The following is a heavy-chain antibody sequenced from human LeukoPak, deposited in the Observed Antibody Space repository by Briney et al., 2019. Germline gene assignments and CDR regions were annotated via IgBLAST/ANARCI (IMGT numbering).Heavy chain of an antibody. Sequence: TGGSLRLSCAASGFNFDDYTMYWVRQAPGKGLEWVSLISWDGVSTYYADSVKGRFTISRDNSKNSLYLQINSLRSEDTALYYCAKSAARLVSDYYYYMDVWGKGTTVTVSS. CDR2: ISWDGVST. CDR3: AKSAARLVSDYYYYMDV. D-gene: IGHD6-6*01. V-gene: IGHV3-43*01. CDR1: GFNFDDYT. J-gene: IGHJ6*03.